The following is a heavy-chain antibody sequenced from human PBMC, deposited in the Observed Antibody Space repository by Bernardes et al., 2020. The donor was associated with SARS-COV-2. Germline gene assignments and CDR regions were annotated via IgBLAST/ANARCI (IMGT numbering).Heavy chain of an antibody. CDR2: ISRNNNYI. CDR3: TRDHISGWGIGAS. CDR1: GFTFRSYF. V-gene: IGHV3-21*06. J-gene: IGHJ5*02. Sequence: GGFPRLSRAASGFTFRSYFLHWVPQAPGKGLGWVSSISRNNNYIYYADSMKGRFTISRDDAKNTLYLQLNSLRAEDTAVYYCTRDHISGWGIGASWGQGTLVTVSS. D-gene: IGHD6-19*01.